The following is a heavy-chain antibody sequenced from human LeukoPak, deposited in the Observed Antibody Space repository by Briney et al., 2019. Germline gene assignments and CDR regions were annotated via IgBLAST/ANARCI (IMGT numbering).Heavy chain of an antibody. D-gene: IGHD3-22*01. CDR3: ARDLGYYDSSGYYHAAFDI. V-gene: IGHV4-59*01. CDR2: IYYSGST. CDR1: GGSISSYY. J-gene: IGHJ3*02. Sequence: PSETLSLTCTVSGGSISSYYWSWIRQPPGKGLEWIGYIYYSGSTNYNPSLKSRVTISVDTSKNQFSLKLSSVTAADTAVYYCARDLGYYDSSGYYHAAFDIWGQGTMVTVSS.